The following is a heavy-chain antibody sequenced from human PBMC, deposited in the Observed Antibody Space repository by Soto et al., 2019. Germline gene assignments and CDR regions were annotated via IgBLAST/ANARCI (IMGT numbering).Heavy chain of an antibody. CDR3: ARDLDYYDSSVYYYGMDV. CDR2: IIPIFGTA. Sequence: VASVKVSCKASGGTFSSYAISWVRQAPGQGLEWMGGIIPIFGTADYAQKFQGRVTITADESTSTAYMELSSLRSEDTAVYYCARDLDYYDSSVYYYGMDVWGQGTTVTVSS. J-gene: IGHJ6*02. V-gene: IGHV1-69*13. D-gene: IGHD3-22*01. CDR1: GGTFSSYA.